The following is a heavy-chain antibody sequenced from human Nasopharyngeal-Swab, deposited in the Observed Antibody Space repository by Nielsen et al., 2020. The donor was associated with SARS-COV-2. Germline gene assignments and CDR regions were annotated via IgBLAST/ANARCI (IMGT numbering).Heavy chain of an antibody. Sequence: GESLKISCAASGLTVSSNYMSWVRQAPGKGLEWVSVIHAGGNTYYADSVKGRFTISRDISKNTVYLQMSSLRVEDTAVYHCTKDPGHGLGVSVEDYWGQGTLVSVSS. J-gene: IGHJ4*02. D-gene: IGHD3-10*01. V-gene: IGHV3-66*01. CDR2: IHAGGNT. CDR1: GLTVSSNY. CDR3: TKDPGHGLGVSVEDY.